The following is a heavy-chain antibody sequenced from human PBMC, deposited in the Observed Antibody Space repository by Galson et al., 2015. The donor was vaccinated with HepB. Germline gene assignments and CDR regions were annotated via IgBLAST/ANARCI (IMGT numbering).Heavy chain of an antibody. D-gene: IGHD4-17*01. Sequence: SLRLSCAASGFTVSSNYMSWVRQAPGKGLEWVSVIYSGGSTYYADSVKGRFTISRDNSKNTLYLQMNSLRAEDTAVYYCARDPLDGDFNPGSAWGQGTLVTVSS. V-gene: IGHV3-66*02. CDR1: GFTVSSNY. J-gene: IGHJ5*02. CDR3: ARDPLDGDFNPGSA. CDR2: IYSGGST.